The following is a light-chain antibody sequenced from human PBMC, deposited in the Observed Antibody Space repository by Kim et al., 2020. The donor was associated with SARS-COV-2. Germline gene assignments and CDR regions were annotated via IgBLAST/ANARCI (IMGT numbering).Light chain of an antibody. CDR1: QDISNY. CDR2: HAS. CDR3: QQYGNLPLT. V-gene: IGKV1-33*01. J-gene: IGKJ4*01. Sequence: ASVGDRVSITCQASQDISNYLNWFQQKPGKAPTLLISHASNLQTGVPSRFSGSGSGTNFTFTISSLQPEDIATYYCQQYGNLPLTFGGGTKVDIK.